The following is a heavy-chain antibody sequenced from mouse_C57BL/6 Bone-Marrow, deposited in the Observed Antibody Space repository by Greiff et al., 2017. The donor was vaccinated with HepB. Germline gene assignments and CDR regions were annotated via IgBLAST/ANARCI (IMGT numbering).Heavy chain of an antibody. D-gene: IGHD2-4*01. V-gene: IGHV5-17*01. CDR1: GFTFSDYG. J-gene: IGHJ1*03. CDR3: ARAEDYDWYFDV. Sequence: EVQLVESGGGLVKPGGSLKLSCAASGFTFSDYGMHWVRQAPEKGLEWVAYISSGSSTIYYADTVKGRFTISRDNAKNTLFLQMTSLRSEDTAMYYCARAEDYDWYFDVWGTGTTVTVSS. CDR2: ISSGSSTI.